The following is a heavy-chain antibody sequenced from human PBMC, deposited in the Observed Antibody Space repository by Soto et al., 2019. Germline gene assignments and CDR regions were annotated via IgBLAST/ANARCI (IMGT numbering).Heavy chain of an antibody. Sequence: QVVLLQSGAEVKEPGSSVRVSCEVSGSTFNNFAFSWVRQAPGHGPEWMGGIVVISNTADYSQRFQDRVIITADTSTNTLYMELGSLTFEDTAVYYCARAIKRWEVHYYFDYWGEGTLVTVSS. CDR2: IVVISNTA. D-gene: IGHD1-26*01. V-gene: IGHV1-69*06. CDR1: GSTFNNFA. CDR3: ARAIKRWEVHYYFDY. J-gene: IGHJ4*02.